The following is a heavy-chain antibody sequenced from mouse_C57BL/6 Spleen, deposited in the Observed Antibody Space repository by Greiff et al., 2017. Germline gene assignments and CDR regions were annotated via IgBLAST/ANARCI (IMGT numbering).Heavy chain of an antibody. V-gene: IGHV14-3*01. CDR3: ARDEAMDY. CDR2: IDPSNGNT. CDR1: GFTIKNTY. J-gene: IGHJ4*01. Sequence: VQLQQSVAELVRPGASVKLSCTASGFTIKNTYMHWVKQRPEQGLEWIGRIDPSNGNTNYAPKFQGKATITADTSSNTAYLQLSSLTSEDTAIYYCARDEAMDYWGQGTSVTVSS.